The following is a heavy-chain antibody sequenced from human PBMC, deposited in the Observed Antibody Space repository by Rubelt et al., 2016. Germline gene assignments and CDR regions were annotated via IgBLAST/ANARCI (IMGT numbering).Heavy chain of an antibody. CDR3: AGDRECEGAMVALGY. CDR1: GFTFIDHG. CDR2: ISWYGETT. D-gene: IGHD5-18*01. V-gene: IGHV3-20*04. Sequence: EVQLVESGGGVVRPGGSLRLSCAASGFTFIDHGMSWVRQAPGKGLEWVSGISWYGETTDYANSVKGRFTISRDNAKNSLYLRVNSLRDEDTAVYYCAGDRECEGAMVALGYWGQGTLVTVSS. J-gene: IGHJ4*02.